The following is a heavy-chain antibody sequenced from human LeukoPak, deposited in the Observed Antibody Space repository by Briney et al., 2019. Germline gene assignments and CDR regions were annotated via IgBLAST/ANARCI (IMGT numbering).Heavy chain of an antibody. CDR1: GGSISSGGYY. CDR3: ARDRDTAMAPGAFDI. J-gene: IGHJ3*02. D-gene: IGHD5-18*01. CDR2: IYYSGST. V-gene: IGHV4-31*03. Sequence: PSETLSLTCTVSGGSISSGGYYWSWIRQHPGKGLEWIWYIYYSGSTYYNPSLKSRVTISVDTSRNQFSLKLSSVTAADTAVYYCARDRDTAMAPGAFDIWGQGTMVTVSS.